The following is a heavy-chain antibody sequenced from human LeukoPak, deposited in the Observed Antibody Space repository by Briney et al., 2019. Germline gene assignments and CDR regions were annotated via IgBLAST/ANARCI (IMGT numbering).Heavy chain of an antibody. J-gene: IGHJ4*02. CDR2: ISGSGGST. Sequence: GGSLRLSCAASGFTFSSYAMSWVRQAPGKGLEWVSAISGSGGSTYYADSVKGRFTISRDNSKNTLYLQMNSLRAEDTAVYYRAKDRSGYSQYYFDYWGQGTLVTVSS. V-gene: IGHV3-23*01. CDR3: AKDRSGYSQYYFDY. D-gene: IGHD5-18*01. CDR1: GFTFSSYA.